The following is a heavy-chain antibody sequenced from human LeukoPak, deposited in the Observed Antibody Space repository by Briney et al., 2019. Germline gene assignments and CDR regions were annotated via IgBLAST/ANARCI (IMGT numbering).Heavy chain of an antibody. CDR2: IYTSGST. D-gene: IGHD2-2*01. Sequence: PSETLSLTCTVSGGSISSYYWSWIRQPAGKGLEWIGRIYTSGSTNYNPSLKSRVTMSVATSKNQFSLKLSCVPAAETAVYYCARAIYCSSTSCYSWSDYYYMDVWGKGTTVTVSS. V-gene: IGHV4-4*07. J-gene: IGHJ6*03. CDR1: GGSISSYY. CDR3: ARAIYCSSTSCYSWSDYYYMDV.